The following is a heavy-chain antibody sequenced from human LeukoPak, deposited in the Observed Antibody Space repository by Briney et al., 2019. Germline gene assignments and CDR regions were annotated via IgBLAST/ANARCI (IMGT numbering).Heavy chain of an antibody. D-gene: IGHD6-13*01. CDR1: GYTFTSYG. J-gene: IGHJ4*02. Sequence: ASVKVSCKASGYTFTSYGISWVRQAPGQGLEWMGWISAYNGNTDYAQKLQGRVTMTTDTSTRTAYMELRSLRSDDTAVYYCARDLPYSSSWESIDYWGQGTLVTVSS. CDR2: ISAYNGNT. CDR3: ARDLPYSSSWESIDY. V-gene: IGHV1-18*01.